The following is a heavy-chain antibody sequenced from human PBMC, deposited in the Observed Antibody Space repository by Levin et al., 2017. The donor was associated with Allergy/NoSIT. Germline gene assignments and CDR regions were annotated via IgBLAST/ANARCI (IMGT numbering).Heavy chain of an antibody. CDR2: ISGSGGST. D-gene: IGHD1-26*01. V-gene: IGHV3-23*01. CDR3: ARPYSGSSIFGWYFDL. CDR1: GFTFSSYA. Sequence: GGSLRLSCAASGFTFSSYAMSWVRQAPGKGLEWVSAISGSGGSTYYADSVKGRFTISRDNSKNTLYLQMNSLRAEDTAVYYCARPYSGSSIFGWYFDLWGRGTLVTVSS. J-gene: IGHJ2*01.